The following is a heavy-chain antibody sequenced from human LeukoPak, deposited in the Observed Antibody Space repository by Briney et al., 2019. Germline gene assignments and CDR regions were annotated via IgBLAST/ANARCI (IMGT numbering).Heavy chain of an antibody. CDR2: ITYSATT. Sequence: SETLSLTCAVPFGSLSDYNWSSLRQSRDKGLEWIEEITYSATTHNNPSLQTHVTLSIDTAKRQFSLRLASLTAADPVFFYWARGLDHYGFDSWGEGTLVTVSS. V-gene: IGHV4-34*01. CDR3: ARGLDHYGFDS. D-gene: IGHD4-17*01. CDR1: FGSLSDYN. J-gene: IGHJ4*02.